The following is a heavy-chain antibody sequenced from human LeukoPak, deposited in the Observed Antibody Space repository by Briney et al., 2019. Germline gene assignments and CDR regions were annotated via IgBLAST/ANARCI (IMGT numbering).Heavy chain of an antibody. Sequence: SETLSLTCTVSGGSISSSSSYWGWIRQPPGKGLEWIGSIYYSGSTYYNPSLKSRVTISVDTSKNQFSLKLSSVTAADTAVYYCARHSSFYDSSGYIAGWFDPWGQGTLVTVSS. CDR2: IYYSGST. D-gene: IGHD3-22*01. CDR3: ARHSSFYDSSGYIAGWFDP. J-gene: IGHJ5*02. V-gene: IGHV4-39*01. CDR1: GGSISSSSSY.